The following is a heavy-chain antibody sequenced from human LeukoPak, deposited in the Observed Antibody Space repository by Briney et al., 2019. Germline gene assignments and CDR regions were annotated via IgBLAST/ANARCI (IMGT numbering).Heavy chain of an antibody. Sequence: SETLSLTCTVSGGAVSSDSNYWSWIRKPPGQGLEWIGYIYYSGSTNYNPSLKSRVTMSVDTSKSQFSLELSSVTAADTAVYYCARETVTHYFDYWGQGTLVTVSS. J-gene: IGHJ4*02. CDR1: GGAVSSDSNY. CDR2: IYYSGST. D-gene: IGHD4-17*01. CDR3: ARETVTHYFDY. V-gene: IGHV4-61*01.